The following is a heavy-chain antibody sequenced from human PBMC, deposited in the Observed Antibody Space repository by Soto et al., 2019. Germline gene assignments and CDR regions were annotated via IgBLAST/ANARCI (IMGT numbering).Heavy chain of an antibody. J-gene: IGHJ4*02. D-gene: IGHD3-10*01. CDR3: ARHNYGSGSTYFVY. CDR1: GGSISSYY. CDR2: IYYSGST. Sequence: QVQLQESGPGLVKPSETLSLTCTVSGGSISSYYWGWIRQPPGKGLEWIGYIYYSGSTNYNPSLKSGGTIAVDTSKNQFSLKLTSMTAADTAVYYCARHNYGSGSTYFVYWGQGTLVTVSS. V-gene: IGHV4-59*08.